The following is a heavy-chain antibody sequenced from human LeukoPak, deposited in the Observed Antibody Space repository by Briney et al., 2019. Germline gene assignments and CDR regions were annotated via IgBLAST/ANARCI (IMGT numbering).Heavy chain of an antibody. Sequence: GGSLRLSCAASGFTLSSFSMHWVRQSPGRGLEYVSAINYKWGTTHYADSVKGRFNISRNNSKNTLYLQMASLRDEDMGVYYCARVGPATAFDYWGQGTQVTVSS. CDR2: INYKWGTT. CDR1: GFTLSSFS. J-gene: IGHJ4*02. V-gene: IGHV3-64*02. CDR3: ARVGPATAFDY.